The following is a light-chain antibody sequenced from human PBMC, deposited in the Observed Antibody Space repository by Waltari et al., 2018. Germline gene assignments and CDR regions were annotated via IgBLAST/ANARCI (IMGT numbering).Light chain of an antibody. Sequence: DVVMTQPPLSLPVTLGQPASISCTSSQSLVHSDGDTSLTWFLQRPGQSPRRLIYQISKRDSGVPDRFSGSGSVTHFTLKISRVEAEDVGVYYCMQGTHWPPITFGQGTRLEIK. CDR1: QSLVHSDGDTS. V-gene: IGKV2-30*02. CDR2: QIS. J-gene: IGKJ5*01. CDR3: MQGTHWPPIT.